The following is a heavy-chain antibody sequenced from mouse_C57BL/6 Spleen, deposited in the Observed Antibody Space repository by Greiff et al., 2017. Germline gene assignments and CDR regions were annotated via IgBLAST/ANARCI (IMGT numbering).Heavy chain of an antibody. D-gene: IGHD2-4*01. CDR3: ASNYYDYDGGWFAY. J-gene: IGHJ3*01. Sequence: QVQLQQSGPELVKPGASVKISCKASGYAFSSSWMNWVKQRPGKGLEWIGRIYPGDGDTNYTGKFKGKATLTADKSSSTAYMQLSSLTSEDSAVYFCASNYYDYDGGWFAYWGQGTLVTVSA. CDR2: IYPGDGDT. V-gene: IGHV1-82*01. CDR1: GYAFSSSW.